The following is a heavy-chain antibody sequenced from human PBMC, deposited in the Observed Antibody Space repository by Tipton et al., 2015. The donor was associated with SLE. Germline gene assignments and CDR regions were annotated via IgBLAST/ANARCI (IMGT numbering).Heavy chain of an antibody. V-gene: IGHV4-39*07. J-gene: IGHJ4*02. Sequence: TLSLTCAVYGGSISSSSSYYWAWIRQPPGKGLEWIGSISHSGSTYYIPSLKSRITISVDTSKNHFSLNLISVAAVDTAVYYCAGSDGGSFDYWGQGTLVTVSS. CDR1: GGSISSSSSYY. CDR2: ISHSGST. CDR3: AGSDGGSFDY. D-gene: IGHD2-15*01.